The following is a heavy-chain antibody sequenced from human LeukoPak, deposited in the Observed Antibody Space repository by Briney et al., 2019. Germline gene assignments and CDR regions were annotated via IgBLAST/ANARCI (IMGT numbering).Heavy chain of an antibody. CDR2: ISSSGSTI. J-gene: IGHJ4*02. Sequence: GGSLRLSCAASGFTSSSYEMKWVRPAPGKGLEGVSYISSSGSTIYYADSVKGRFTISRDNAKNSLYLQMNSLRAEDTAVYYCARWGVDTAMGYWGQGTLVTVSS. CDR3: ARWGVDTAMGY. V-gene: IGHV3-48*03. D-gene: IGHD5-18*01. CDR1: GFTSSSYE.